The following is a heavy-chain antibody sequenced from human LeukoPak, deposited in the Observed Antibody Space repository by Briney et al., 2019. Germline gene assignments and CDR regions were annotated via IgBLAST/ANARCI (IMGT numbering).Heavy chain of an antibody. Sequence: GGSLRLSCAASGFTFSTYGMHWVRQAPGKGREWVAVISYDGSNKYYADAVKGRFTISRDNSKNTLYLQMNSMRAEDTAVYYCAKDHSSGWPGGAFDIWGQGTMVTVSS. J-gene: IGHJ3*02. D-gene: IGHD6-19*01. CDR1: GFTFSTYG. CDR3: AKDHSSGWPGGAFDI. V-gene: IGHV3-30*18. CDR2: ISYDGSNK.